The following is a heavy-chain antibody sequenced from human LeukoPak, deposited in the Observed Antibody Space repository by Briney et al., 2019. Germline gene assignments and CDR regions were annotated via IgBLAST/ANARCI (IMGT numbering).Heavy chain of an antibody. CDR1: GFTFSSYA. CDR2: ISYDGSNK. V-gene: IGHV3-30-3*01. CDR3: ARAHSSSYDFWSGYFRGPYYYYGMDV. D-gene: IGHD3-3*01. J-gene: IGHJ6*02. Sequence: GGSLRLSCAASGFTFSSYAMHWVRQAPGKGLEWVAVISYDGSNKYYADSEKGRFTISRDNSKNTLYLQMNSLRAEDTAVYYCARAHSSSYDFWSGYFRGPYYYYGMDVWGQGTTVTVSS.